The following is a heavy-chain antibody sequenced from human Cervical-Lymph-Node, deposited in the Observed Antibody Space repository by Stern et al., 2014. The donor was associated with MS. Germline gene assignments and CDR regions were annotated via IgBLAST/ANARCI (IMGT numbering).Heavy chain of an antibody. CDR2: ISYDGSYK. Sequence: VQLVESGGGVVQPGRSLRLSCAASGFTFSSFAMHWVRQAPGKGLEWVALISYDGSYKYYADSVKGRFTISRDNSKNMLYLQMNSLRAEDTAVYYCARDPITMKVVVKTPYFQRWGQGTLVTVSS. V-gene: IGHV3-30*04. CDR3: ARDPITMKVVVKTPYFQR. CDR1: GFTFSSFA. J-gene: IGHJ1*01. D-gene: IGHD3-22*01.